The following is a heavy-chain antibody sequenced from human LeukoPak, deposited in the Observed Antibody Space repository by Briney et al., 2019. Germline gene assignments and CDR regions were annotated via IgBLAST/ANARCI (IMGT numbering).Heavy chain of an antibody. CDR1: GFTFDDYA. V-gene: IGHV3-9*03. D-gene: IGHD3-10*01. CDR2: ISWNSGSI. J-gene: IGHJ4*02. CDR3: AKPKGRFGELEAGFDY. Sequence: GGSLRLSCAASGFTFDDYAMHWVRQAPGKGLEWVSGISWNSGSIGYADSVKGRSTISRDNAKNSLYLQMNSLRAEDMALYYCAKPKGRFGELEAGFDYWGQGTLVTVSS.